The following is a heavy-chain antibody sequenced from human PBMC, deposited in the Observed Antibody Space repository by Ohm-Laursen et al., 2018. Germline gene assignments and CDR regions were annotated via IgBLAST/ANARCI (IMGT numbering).Heavy chain of an antibody. CDR2: ISPDGSEK. Sequence: SLRLSCAASGFTFSTYWMTWVRQTPEKGLEWVATISPDGSEKFYVDSVEGRFTISRDNAETSLYLQMNSLRAEDTAVYFCSRDHTGSGAFWGRGTLVTVPS. CDR3: SRDHTGSGAF. D-gene: IGHD1-1*01. CDR1: GFTFSTYW. V-gene: IGHV3-7*01. J-gene: IGHJ4*02.